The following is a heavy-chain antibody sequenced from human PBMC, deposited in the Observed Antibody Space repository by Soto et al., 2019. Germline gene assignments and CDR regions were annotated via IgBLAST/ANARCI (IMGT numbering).Heavy chain of an antibody. V-gene: IGHV4-31*03. D-gene: IGHD1-1*01. CDR2: IYYSGST. Sequence: QVQLQESGPGQVKPSQTLSLTCTVSGGSVNSGGYHWSWIRQHPGKGLEWIGDIYYSGSTYYNPSLKCRVTISIDTSTNHFSLHLSALTAADTAVYYCARAPIPNWNYYGMDVWGQGTTVTVSS. J-gene: IGHJ6*02. CDR1: GGSVNSGGYH. CDR3: ARAPIPNWNYYGMDV.